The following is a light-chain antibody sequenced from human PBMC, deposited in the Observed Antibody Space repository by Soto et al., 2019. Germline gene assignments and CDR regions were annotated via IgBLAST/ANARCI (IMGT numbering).Light chain of an antibody. Sequence: DIQMTQSPSTLSASVGDRVTITCRASQSISSWLGWYQQKPETAPKLLYYTATKSHNGVQTRFSGGSSGTDITLTISSLPADFLVNYFYQQSSTTPTFGQGTKVDIK. CDR2: TAT. V-gene: IGKV1-5*03. CDR1: QSISSW. CDR3: QQSSTTPT. J-gene: IGKJ1*01.